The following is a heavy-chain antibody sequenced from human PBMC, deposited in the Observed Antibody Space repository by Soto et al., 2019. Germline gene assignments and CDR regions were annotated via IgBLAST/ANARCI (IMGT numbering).Heavy chain of an antibody. CDR3: ATKIGPQWDLVKLKGDY. Sequence: QVQLVESGGGVVQTGRSLRLSCVISGFSFSTNAMHWVRQAPGKGLEWVAVISYDGTNKYYADSVKGRFTISRDNSKDTLYLQMNSLRPEDTAVYYCATKIGPQWDLVKLKGDYWGQGTLVIVSS. J-gene: IGHJ4*02. CDR2: ISYDGTNK. V-gene: IGHV3-30-3*01. CDR1: GFSFSTNA. D-gene: IGHD1-26*01.